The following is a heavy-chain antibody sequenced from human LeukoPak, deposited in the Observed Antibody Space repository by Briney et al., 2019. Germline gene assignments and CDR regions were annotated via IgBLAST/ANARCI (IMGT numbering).Heavy chain of an antibody. CDR3: AKDQYYDSSGYYVNYFDY. D-gene: IGHD3-22*01. CDR2: ISYDGSNK. CDR1: GFTFSSYG. J-gene: IGHJ4*02. V-gene: IGHV3-30*18. Sequence: PGGSLRLSCAASGFTFSSYGMHWVRQAPGKGLEWVAVISYDGSNKYCADSVKGRFTISRDNSKNTLYLQMNSLRAEDTAVYYCAKDQYYDSSGYYVNYFDYWGQGTLVTVSS.